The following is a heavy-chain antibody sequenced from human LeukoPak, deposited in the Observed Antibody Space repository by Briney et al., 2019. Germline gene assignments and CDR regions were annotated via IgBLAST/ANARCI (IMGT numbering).Heavy chain of an antibody. CDR2: LSFAGGST. J-gene: IGHJ4*02. CDR3: AKGHTRNCASTSCYSPLDS. V-gene: IGHV3-23*01. CDR1: GFTFNKYP. Sequence: GGSLRLSCAASGFTFNKYPMTWVRQAPGKGLEWISALSFAGGSTYYADSVRGRFTISRDNSKSTLYLQMNSLRAEDTAIYYCAKGHTRNCASTSCYSPLDSWGQGTLVTVSS. D-gene: IGHD2-2*02.